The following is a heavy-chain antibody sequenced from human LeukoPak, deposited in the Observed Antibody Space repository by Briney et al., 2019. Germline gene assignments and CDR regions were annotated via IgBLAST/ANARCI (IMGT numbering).Heavy chain of an antibody. Sequence: GGSLRLSCAASGFTFSQYWMSWVRQAPGKGLEWVANIKHDGSEKQDGSEKNYVDSVKGRFTISRDNAKNSLYLQMNSLRAEDTAVYYCARSGRGFDSIYFYMDVWGKGTTVTVSS. CDR1: GFTFSQYW. CDR3: ARSGRGFDSIYFYMDV. CDR2: IKHDGSEKQDGSEK. J-gene: IGHJ6*03. D-gene: IGHD3-10*01. V-gene: IGHV3-7*01.